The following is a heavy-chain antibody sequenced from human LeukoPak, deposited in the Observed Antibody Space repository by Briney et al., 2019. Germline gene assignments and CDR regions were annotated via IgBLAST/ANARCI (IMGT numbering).Heavy chain of an antibody. CDR2: IIPIFGTA. J-gene: IGHJ4*02. Sequence: SVKVSCKASGGTFSSYAISWVRQAPGQGLEWMGGIIPIFGTANYAQKFQGRVTITADKSTSTAYMELSSLRSEDTAVYYCGRDRSGSYPLDYWGQGTLVTVSS. CDR1: GGTFSSYA. CDR3: GRDRSGSYPLDY. D-gene: IGHD1-26*01. V-gene: IGHV1-69*06.